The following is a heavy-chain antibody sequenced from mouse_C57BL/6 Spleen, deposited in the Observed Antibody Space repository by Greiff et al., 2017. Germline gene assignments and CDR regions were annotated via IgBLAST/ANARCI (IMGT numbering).Heavy chain of an antibody. CDR3: AGGYYRSFAY. CDR2: INPNNGGT. D-gene: IGHD2-3*01. V-gene: IGHV1-26*01. Sequence: VQLQQSGPELVKPGASVKISCKASGYTFTDYYMNWVKQSHGKSLEWIGDINPNNGGTSYNQKFKGKATLTVDKSSSTAYMELRSLTFEDSAVYYCAGGYYRSFAYWGQGTLVTVSA. J-gene: IGHJ3*01. CDR1: GYTFTDYY.